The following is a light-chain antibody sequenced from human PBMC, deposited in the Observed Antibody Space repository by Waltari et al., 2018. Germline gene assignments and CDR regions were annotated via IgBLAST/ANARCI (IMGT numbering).Light chain of an antibody. CDR1: QSISNF. CDR3: QQSLNTPPT. J-gene: IGKJ5*01. CDR2: AAS. V-gene: IGKV1-39*01. Sequence: DIQMTQSPSSLSASVGDRVTITCRTSQSISNFLNWYQQKSGKAPKLLISAASSLQSGVSSRFRGSGSGTEFTLTINNLQPEDFATYYCQQSLNTPPTFGQGSRLDIK.